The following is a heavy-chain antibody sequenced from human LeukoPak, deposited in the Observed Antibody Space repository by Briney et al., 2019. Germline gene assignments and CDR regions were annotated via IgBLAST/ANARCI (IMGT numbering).Heavy chain of an antibody. CDR2: IYSGGST. D-gene: IGHD6-13*01. V-gene: IGHV3-66*01. CDR3: ARDCIAAAQGAYYYYGMDV. CDR1: GFTVSSNY. Sequence: GGSLRLSCAASGFTVSSNYMSWVRQAPGKGLEWVSVIYSGGSTYYADSVKGRFTISRDNSKNTLYLQMNGLRAEDTAVYYCARDCIAAAQGAYYYYGMDVWGQGTTVTVSS. J-gene: IGHJ6*02.